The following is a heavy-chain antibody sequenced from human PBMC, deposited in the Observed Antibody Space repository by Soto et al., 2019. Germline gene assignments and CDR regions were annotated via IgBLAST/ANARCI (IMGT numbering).Heavy chain of an antibody. J-gene: IGHJ4*02. V-gene: IGHV3-15*01. CDR1: GFTFSDAL. D-gene: IGHD6-6*01. CDR2: IKKKTDGGTT. Sequence: PGGSLRLSCAASGFTFSDALMSWVRQAPGKGLEWVGLIKKKTDGGTTDYAAPVKGRFTISRDDSKNTLYLQMSSSVTAADTAVYYCARSPRVIAARPPYYFDYWGQGTLVTVSS. CDR3: ARSPRVIAARPPYYFDY.